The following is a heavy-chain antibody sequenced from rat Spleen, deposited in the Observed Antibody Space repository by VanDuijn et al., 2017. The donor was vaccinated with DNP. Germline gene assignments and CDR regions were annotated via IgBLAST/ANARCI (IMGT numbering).Heavy chain of an antibody. CDR2: ISTVGDNA. V-gene: IGHV5S23*01. Sequence: EVQLVESDGGLVQPGRSLKVSCAALGFTFSDYNMAWVRQAPKKGLEWVASISTVGDNAYYRDSVKGRFTISRDNAKSTLYLQMDSLRSEDTATYYCTTWGGYWGQGVMVTVSS. D-gene: IGHD1-7*01. CDR1: GFTFSDYN. J-gene: IGHJ2*01. CDR3: TTWGGY.